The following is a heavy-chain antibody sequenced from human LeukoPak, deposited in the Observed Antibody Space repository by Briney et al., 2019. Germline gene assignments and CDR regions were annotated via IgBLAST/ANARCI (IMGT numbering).Heavy chain of an antibody. V-gene: IGHV1-46*01. CDR3: ARDLSYGDSPFGY. D-gene: IGHD4-17*01. Sequence: GASVKVSCKASGYTFTSYYIHWVQQAPGQGLEWLGIINPTGGGTSYAQKFQGRVTMTRDTSTSTVYMELSSLRSEDTAVYYCARDLSYGDSPFGYWGQGTLVTVSS. CDR1: GYTFTSYY. J-gene: IGHJ4*02. CDR2: INPTGGGT.